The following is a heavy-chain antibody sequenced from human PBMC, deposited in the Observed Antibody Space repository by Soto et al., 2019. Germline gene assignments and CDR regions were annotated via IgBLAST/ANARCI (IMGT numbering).Heavy chain of an antibody. V-gene: IGHV3-30-3*01. J-gene: IGHJ6*02. CDR2: ISHDGSKE. D-gene: IGHD6-19*01. Sequence: QVQLVESGGGVVQAGRSLRLSCATSGFTFSSYGIHWVRQAPGKGLEWVAAISHDGSKEYYADSVKGRFTISRDNSKNTLYLQMNSLRDEDTAVYYCAKGVEQWLVRQGMDVWGQGTTVTVSS. CDR1: GFTFSSYG. CDR3: AKGVEQWLVRQGMDV.